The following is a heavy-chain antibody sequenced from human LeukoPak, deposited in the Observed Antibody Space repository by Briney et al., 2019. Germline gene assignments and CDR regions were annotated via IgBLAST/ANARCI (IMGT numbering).Heavy chain of an antibody. CDR2: IYTSGST. CDR3: ARMGVAGYYYMDV. V-gene: IGHV4-61*02. Sequence: SETLSLTCTVSGGSISSGSYCWSWIRQPAGKGLEWIGRIYTSGSTNYNPSLKSRVTISVDTSKNQFSLKLSSVTAADTAVYYCARMGVAGYYYMDVWGKGTTVTVSS. CDR1: GGSISSGSYC. D-gene: IGHD6-19*01. J-gene: IGHJ6*03.